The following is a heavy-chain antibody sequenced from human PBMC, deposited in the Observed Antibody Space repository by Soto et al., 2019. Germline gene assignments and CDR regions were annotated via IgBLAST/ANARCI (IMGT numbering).Heavy chain of an antibody. CDR3: AREGYYYGMDV. CDR2: IHYSGST. V-gene: IGHV4-59*12. Sequence: QVQLQESGPGLVTPSETLSLTCTVSGGSISSYYWSWIRQLPAQGLEWIGHIHYSGSTNSNPSLKSRVTISVDASKNQFSLKLSSVAAADTAVYYCAREGYYYGMDVWGQGTTVTVSS. J-gene: IGHJ6*02. CDR1: GGSISSYY.